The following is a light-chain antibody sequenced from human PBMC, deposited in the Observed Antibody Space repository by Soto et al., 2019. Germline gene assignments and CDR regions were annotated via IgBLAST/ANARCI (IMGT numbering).Light chain of an antibody. Sequence: QSALTQPASVSGSPGQSITISCTGTSSDVGGYNYVSWYQQYPGRVPKLLIYKVSNRPSGISNRFSGSKSGNTPSLTISGLQAEDEADYFCTSPTPGSLYVFGPGTKVTVL. CDR3: TSPTPGSLYV. CDR2: KVS. V-gene: IGLV2-14*01. CDR1: SSDVGGYNY. J-gene: IGLJ1*01.